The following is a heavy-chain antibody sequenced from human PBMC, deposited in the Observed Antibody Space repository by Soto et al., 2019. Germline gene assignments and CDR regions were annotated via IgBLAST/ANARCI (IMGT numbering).Heavy chain of an antibody. CDR3: AREDYDSSGAPFFDY. Sequence: PSETLSLTCTVSGGSINSYSWSWIRQPPGKGLEWIGAISYSGSTNYNPSLKSRVTISIDTSKNQFSLKLSSVTPADTAVYFCAREDYDSSGAPFFDYWGQGTLVTVSS. D-gene: IGHD3-22*01. V-gene: IGHV4-59*01. J-gene: IGHJ4*02. CDR2: ISYSGST. CDR1: GGSINSYS.